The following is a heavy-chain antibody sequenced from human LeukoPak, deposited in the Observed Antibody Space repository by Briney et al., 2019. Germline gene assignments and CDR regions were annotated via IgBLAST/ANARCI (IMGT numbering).Heavy chain of an antibody. Sequence: ASVKVSCKASGYTFTSYDINWVRQATGQGLEWMGWMNPNSGNTGYAQKFRGGVTMTRNTSISTAYMELSSLRSEDTAVYYCAREGSTSCPGNGGSCENYYYYMDVWGKGTTVTVSS. V-gene: IGHV1-8*01. D-gene: IGHD2-2*01. CDR3: AREGSTSCPGNGGSCENYYYYMDV. CDR2: MNPNSGNT. J-gene: IGHJ6*03. CDR1: GYTFTSYD.